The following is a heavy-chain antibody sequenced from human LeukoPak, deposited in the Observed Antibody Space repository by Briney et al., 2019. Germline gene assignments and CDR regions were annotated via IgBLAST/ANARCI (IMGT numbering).Heavy chain of an antibody. CDR1: GDCTTAYY. D-gene: IGHD3/OR15-3a*01. V-gene: IGHV4-59*01. Sequence: SETLSLTCSVSGDCTTAYYYSWIRQSPGKGLEWLAFVYKSGQIDYNPSLRSRVSVSVDRAKTQVSLRLRSVTAADTAVYYCARVGGIWTTGAFDIWGQGTMVTVSS. CDR3: ARVGGIWTTGAFDI. J-gene: IGHJ3*02. CDR2: VYKSGQI.